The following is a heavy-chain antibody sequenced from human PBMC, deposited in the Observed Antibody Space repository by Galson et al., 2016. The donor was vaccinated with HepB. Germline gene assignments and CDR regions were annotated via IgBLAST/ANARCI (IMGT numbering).Heavy chain of an antibody. CDR3: ARDFRSGWYVPWFDP. CDR1: GDSVSSNKW. CDR2: IYHSGTT. V-gene: IGHV4-4*02. D-gene: IGHD6-19*01. J-gene: IGHJ5*02. Sequence: SETLSLTCGVSGDSVSSNKWWSWVRQSPEKGLEWIGEIYHSGTTNYNPSLKSRFTISVDKSKNQFSLKLSSVTAADTAVYYCARDFRSGWYVPWFDPWGQGTLVTVSS.